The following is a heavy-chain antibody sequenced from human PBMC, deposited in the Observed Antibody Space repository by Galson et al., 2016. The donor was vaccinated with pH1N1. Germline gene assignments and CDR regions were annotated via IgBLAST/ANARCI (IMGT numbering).Heavy chain of an antibody. CDR2: IRYDESDI. Sequence: SLRLSCAASGFRFSSYWMTWVRQAAGKGPEWVASIRYDESDIKYVDSVKGRFTISRDNTENSLYLQMSSLRVEDTAVYFCAGRIFDLWGRGTLVTVSS. J-gene: IGHJ2*01. V-gene: IGHV3-7*01. CDR1: GFRFSSYW. CDR3: AGRIFDL.